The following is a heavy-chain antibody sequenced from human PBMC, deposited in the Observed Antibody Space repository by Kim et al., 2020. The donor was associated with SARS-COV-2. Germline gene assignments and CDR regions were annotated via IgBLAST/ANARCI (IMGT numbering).Heavy chain of an antibody. CDR1: GGSVSSGSYY. CDR3: ARDSSRYDAFDI. V-gene: IGHV4-61*01. Sequence: SETLSLTCTVSGGSVSSGSYYWNWIRQPPGNGLEWIGCIYYSGSTNYNPSLKSRVTISVDTSKNQFSLKLSSVTAADTAVYFCARDSSRYDAFDIWGQGTMVTVSS. D-gene: IGHD6-13*01. CDR2: IYYSGST. J-gene: IGHJ3*02.